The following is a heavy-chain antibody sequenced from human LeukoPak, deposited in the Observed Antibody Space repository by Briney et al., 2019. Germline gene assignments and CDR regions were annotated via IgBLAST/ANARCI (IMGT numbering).Heavy chain of an antibody. CDR2: INHSGST. Sequence: PSGTLSLTCAVYGGSFSGYYWSWIRQPPGKGLEWIGEINHSGSTNYNPSLKSRVTISVDTSKNQFSLKLSSVTAADTAVYYCARGRRYYDFWSGYYRSWFDPWGQGTLVTVSS. CDR1: GGSFSGYY. J-gene: IGHJ5*02. D-gene: IGHD3-3*01. CDR3: ARGRRYYDFWSGYYRSWFDP. V-gene: IGHV4-34*01.